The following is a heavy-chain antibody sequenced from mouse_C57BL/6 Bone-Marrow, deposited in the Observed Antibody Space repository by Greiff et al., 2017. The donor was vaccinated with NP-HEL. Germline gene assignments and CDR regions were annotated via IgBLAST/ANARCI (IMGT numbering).Heavy chain of an antibody. J-gene: IGHJ1*03. Sequence: QVQLKESGAELVMPGASVKLSCKASGCTFTSYWMHWVKQRPGRGLEWIGRIDPNSGGTKYNEKFKSKATLTVDKPSSTAYMQLSSLTSEDSAVYYCARSGDYYGSSRGYVDVWGTGTTVTVSS. CDR1: GCTFTSYW. CDR3: ARSGDYYGSSRGYVDV. V-gene: IGHV1-72*01. D-gene: IGHD1-1*01. CDR2: IDPNSGGT.